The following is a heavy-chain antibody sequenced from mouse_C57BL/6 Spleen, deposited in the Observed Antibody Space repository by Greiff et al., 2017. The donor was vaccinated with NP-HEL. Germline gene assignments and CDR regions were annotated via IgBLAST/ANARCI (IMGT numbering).Heavy chain of an antibody. D-gene: IGHD1-1*01. CDR3: VGGVTTVNAWLAY. J-gene: IGHJ3*01. Sequence: EVQGVESGGDLVKPGGSLKLSCAASGFTFSSYGMSWVRQTPDKRLEWVATISSGGSYTYYPDSVKGRFTITRDNAKNTRYMQMSSLKCEDTAMYYGVGGVTTVNAWLAYGGQGTLVTVSA. V-gene: IGHV5-6*01. CDR1: GFTFSSYG. CDR2: ISSGGSYT.